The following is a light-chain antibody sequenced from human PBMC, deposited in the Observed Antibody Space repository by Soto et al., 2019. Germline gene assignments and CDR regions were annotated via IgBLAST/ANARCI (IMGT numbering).Light chain of an antibody. Sequence: DIVLTQSPAALSLSPGERATLSCRASQSVGSYLLWFQQKPGQPPRLLIYDASNRASGIPARFSGSGSGTDFTLTISRLEPEDFAVYSCHHRSKWPYTFGQGTKLEIK. J-gene: IGKJ2*01. V-gene: IGKV3-11*01. CDR2: DAS. CDR1: QSVGSY. CDR3: HHRSKWPYT.